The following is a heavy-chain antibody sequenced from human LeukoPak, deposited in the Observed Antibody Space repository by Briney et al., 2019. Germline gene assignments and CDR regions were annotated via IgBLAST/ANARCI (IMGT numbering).Heavy chain of an antibody. D-gene: IGHD4-23*01. Sequence: PGRSLRLSCAASGFTFSSYGVHWVRQAPGKGLEWVAVISYDGSNKYYADSVKGRFTISRDNSKNTLYLQMNSLRAEDTAVYYCAKDTVAWWGQGTLVTVSS. CDR1: GFTFSSYG. J-gene: IGHJ4*02. CDR3: AKDTVAW. CDR2: ISYDGSNK. V-gene: IGHV3-30*18.